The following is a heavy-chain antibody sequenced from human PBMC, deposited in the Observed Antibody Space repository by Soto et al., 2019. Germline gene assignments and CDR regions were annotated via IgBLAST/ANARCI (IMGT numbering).Heavy chain of an antibody. CDR2: ISAYNGNT. CDR1: GYTFTSYG. J-gene: IGHJ6*03. D-gene: IGHD3-3*01. V-gene: IGHV1-18*01. Sequence: GASVKVSCKASGYTFTSYGISWVRQAPGQGLEWMGWISAYNGNTNYAQKLQGRVTMTTDTSTSTAYMELRSLRSDDTAVYYCARQTTYDFWSGYHEQDYYYYYYMDVWGKGTTVTVSS. CDR3: ARQTTYDFWSGYHEQDYYYYYYMDV.